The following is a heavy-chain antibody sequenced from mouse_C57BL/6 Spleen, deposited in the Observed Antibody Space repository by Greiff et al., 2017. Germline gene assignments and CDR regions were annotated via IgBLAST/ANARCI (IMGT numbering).Heavy chain of an antibody. V-gene: IGHV3-6*01. Sequence: ESGPGFVKPSQSLSLTCSVTGYSITSGSYWNWLRQFRGNKLEWMGYISYDGSNNYNPSLKNRISITRDTAKNQIFLKLNSVTTEDTATYYCARDGGSSYYWYFDVWGTGTTVTVSS. CDR2: ISYDGSN. D-gene: IGHD1-1*01. CDR1: GYSITSGSY. J-gene: IGHJ1*03. CDR3: ARDGGSSYYWYFDV.